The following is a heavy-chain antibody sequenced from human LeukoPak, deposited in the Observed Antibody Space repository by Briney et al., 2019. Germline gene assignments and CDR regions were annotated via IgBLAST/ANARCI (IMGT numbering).Heavy chain of an antibody. CDR1: GYTFTSYG. CDR3: ARDQYSSGWYDGDY. J-gene: IGHJ4*02. CDR2: ISAYNGNT. D-gene: IGHD6-19*01. V-gene: IGHV1-18*01. Sequence: ASVKVSCKASGYTFTSYGISWVRQAPGRGLEWMGWISAYNGNTNYAQKLQGRVTMTTDTSTSTAYMELSSLRSDDTAVYYCARDQYSSGWYDGDYWGQGTLVTVSS.